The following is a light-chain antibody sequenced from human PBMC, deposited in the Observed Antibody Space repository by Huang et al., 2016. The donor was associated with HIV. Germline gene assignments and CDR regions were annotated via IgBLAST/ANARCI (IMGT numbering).Light chain of an antibody. Sequence: IVLTQSPATLSWYPGERVTLACRASQGVGNYIAWYQQHPGQSPKLLIYDTSNRATGTPVRFSGSGSGTDFTLTISSLESEDFAVYYCQQRSSGVTFGGGTKVQVK. CDR2: DTS. CDR3: QQRSSGVT. CDR1: QGVGNY. J-gene: IGKJ4*01. V-gene: IGKV3-11*01.